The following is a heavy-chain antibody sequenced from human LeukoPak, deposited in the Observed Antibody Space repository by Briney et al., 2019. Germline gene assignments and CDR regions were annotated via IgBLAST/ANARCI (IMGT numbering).Heavy chain of an antibody. CDR3: ARDGPLAVAGLDY. D-gene: IGHD6-19*01. V-gene: IGHV3-66*01. J-gene: IGHJ4*02. CDR1: GFTLSSNY. CDR2: IYSGGST. Sequence: GGSLRLSCAASGFTLSSNYMSWVRQAPGKGLEGVSVIYSGGSTYYADSVKGRFTISRDNSKNTLYLQMNSLRAEDTAVYYCARDGPLAVAGLDYWGQGTLVTVSS.